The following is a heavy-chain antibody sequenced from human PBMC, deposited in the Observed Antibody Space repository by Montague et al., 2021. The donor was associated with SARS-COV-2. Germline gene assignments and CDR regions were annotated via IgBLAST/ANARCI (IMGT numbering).Heavy chain of an antibody. CDR3: ARLRDWVVPSPILGVGPYYSYYYMDV. V-gene: IGHV4-34*01. CDR2: INHGGST. CDR1: GTSFSGYY. Sequence: SETLSLTCAVHGTSFSGYYWNWIRQPPGKGLEWIGEINHGGSTKYSPSLKSRLTISADTSKNQFSLKLTSVAAADTAVYYCARLRDWVVPSPILGVGPYYSYYYMDVWGRGTTVTVSS. J-gene: IGHJ6*03. D-gene: IGHD3-10*01.